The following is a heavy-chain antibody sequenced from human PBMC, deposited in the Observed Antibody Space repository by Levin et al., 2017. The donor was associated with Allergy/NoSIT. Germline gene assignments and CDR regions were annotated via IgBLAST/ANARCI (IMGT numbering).Heavy chain of an antibody. D-gene: IGHD5-12*01. CDR3: ARGLATDY. CDR1: GYTFTSYD. Sequence: PGESLKISCKASGYTFTSYDINWVRQATGQGLEWLGWMNPSRGNTGYAQKFQGRVTMTRNTSISIAYMGLSSLRSEDTAVYYCARGLATDYWGQGTLVTVSS. CDR2: MNPSRGNT. J-gene: IGHJ4*02. V-gene: IGHV1-8*01.